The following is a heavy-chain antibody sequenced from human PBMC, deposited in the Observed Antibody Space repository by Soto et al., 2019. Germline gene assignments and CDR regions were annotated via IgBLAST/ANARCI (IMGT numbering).Heavy chain of an antibody. V-gene: IGHV3-21*01. CDR3: ARVMDYYDPYYYYGMDV. D-gene: IGHD3-22*01. J-gene: IGHJ6*02. CDR1: GFTYSSYS. CDR2: ISSSTSYI. Sequence: EVQLVESGGGLVKPGGSLRLSCAASGFTYSSYSMNWVHQAPGKGLEWVSSISSSTSYIYYADSVKGRFTISRDNAKNSLYLQMNSLRAEDTAVYYCARVMDYYDPYYYYGMDVGGQGTTVTVSS.